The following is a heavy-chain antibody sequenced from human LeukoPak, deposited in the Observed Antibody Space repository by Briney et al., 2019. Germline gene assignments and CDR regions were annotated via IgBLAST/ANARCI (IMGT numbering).Heavy chain of an antibody. D-gene: IGHD6-13*01. V-gene: IGHV4-39*07. J-gene: IGHJ4*02. Sequence: PSETLSLTCTVSGGSISSGSYYWGWIRQPPGKGLEWIGSIYYSGSTYYKPSLRSRVTISLDTSKNQFSLKLSSVTAADTAVYYCARAYSPPQWSPFDYWGQGTLVTVSS. CDR2: IYYSGST. CDR1: GGSISSGSYY. CDR3: ARAYSPPQWSPFDY.